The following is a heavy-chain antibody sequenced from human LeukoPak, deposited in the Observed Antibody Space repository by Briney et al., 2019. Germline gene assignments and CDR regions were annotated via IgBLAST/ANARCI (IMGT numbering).Heavy chain of an antibody. CDR1: GFTFGSYG. CDR2: ISYDGSNK. CDR3: ARDNDSRDPPHFDY. V-gene: IGHV3-30*03. J-gene: IGHJ4*02. Sequence: PGGSLRLSCAASGFTFGSYGMHWVRQAPGKGLEWVAVISYDGSNKYYADSVKGRFTISRDNSKNTLYLQMNSLRAEDTAVYYCARDNDSRDPPHFDYWGQGTLVTVSS. D-gene: IGHD3-16*01.